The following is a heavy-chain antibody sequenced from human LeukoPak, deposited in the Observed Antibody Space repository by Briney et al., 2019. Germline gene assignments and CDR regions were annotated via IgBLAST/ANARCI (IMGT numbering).Heavy chain of an antibody. Sequence: GGSLRLSCAASGFTFSSYSVNWVRQAPGKGLAWVSSISSSGSYIYYADSVKGRFTFSRDNAKNSLYLQMNSLRAEDTAVYCCARGSGVQVWSSLDYWGQRTLVTVSS. D-gene: IGHD5-18*01. CDR2: ISSSGSYI. V-gene: IGHV3-21*01. CDR1: GFTFSSYS. J-gene: IGHJ4*02. CDR3: ARGSGVQVWSSLDY.